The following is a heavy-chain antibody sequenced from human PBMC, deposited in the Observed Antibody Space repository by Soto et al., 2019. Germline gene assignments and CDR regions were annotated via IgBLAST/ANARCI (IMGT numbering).Heavy chain of an antibody. CDR2: IYYSGST. Sequence: SETLSLTCTVSGGSISSSSYYWGWIRQPPGKGLEWIGCIYYSGSTYYNPSLKSRVTISVDTSKNQFSLKLSSVTAADTAVYYCATDTYELELPYYWGQGTLVTVSS. V-gene: IGHV4-39*07. CDR1: GGSISSSSYY. J-gene: IGHJ4*02. D-gene: IGHD1-7*01. CDR3: ATDTYELELPYY.